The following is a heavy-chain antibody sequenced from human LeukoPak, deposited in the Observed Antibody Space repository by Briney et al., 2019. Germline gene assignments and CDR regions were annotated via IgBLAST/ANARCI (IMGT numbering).Heavy chain of an antibody. CDR1: GGSVSSSGYY. J-gene: IGHJ4*02. D-gene: IGHD3-22*01. V-gene: IGHV4-39*01. Sequence: SETLSLTCTVSGGSVSSSGYYWGWIRQPPGKGLEWIGSIYYSGSTYYNPSLKSRVSISVDTSKNQFSLNLTSVTAADTAVYYCASHYDSSASYVDFWGQGTLVTVSS. CDR3: ASHYDSSASYVDF. CDR2: IYYSGST.